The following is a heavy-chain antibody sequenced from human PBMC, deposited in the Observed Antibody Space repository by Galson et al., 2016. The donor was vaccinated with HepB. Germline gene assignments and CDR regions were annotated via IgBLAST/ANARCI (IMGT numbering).Heavy chain of an antibody. Sequence: SLRLSCAASGFTVSSTYMSWVRQAPGKGLEWVSVTYSGGDTYYADSVKGRFTISRDNSKNTLYLQMNSLRAEDTAVCYCATDSPHSSSWGSHWGQGTLVTVSS. D-gene: IGHD6-13*01. CDR3: ATDSPHSSSWGSH. CDR1: GFTVSSTY. J-gene: IGHJ4*02. V-gene: IGHV3-53*01. CDR2: TYSGGDT.